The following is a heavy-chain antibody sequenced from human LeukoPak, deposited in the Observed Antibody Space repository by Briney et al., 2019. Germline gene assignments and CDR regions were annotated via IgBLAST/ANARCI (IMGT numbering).Heavy chain of an antibody. J-gene: IGHJ4*02. CDR1: GYSISSGYY. CDR2: IYHSGST. V-gene: IGHV4-38-2*02. Sequence: SETLSLTCTVSGYSISSGYYWGWIRQPPGKGLEWIGSIYHSGSTYYNPSLKSRVTISVDTSKNQFSLKLSSVTAADTAVYYCAREVRKGVDYWGQGTLVTVSS. CDR3: AREVRKGVDY. D-gene: IGHD1-14*01.